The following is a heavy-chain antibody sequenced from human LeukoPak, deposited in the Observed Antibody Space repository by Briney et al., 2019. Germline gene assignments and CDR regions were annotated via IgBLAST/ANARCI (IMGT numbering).Heavy chain of an antibody. V-gene: IGHV3-9*01. Sequence: PGGSLRLSCAASGFTFDDYAIHWVRQAPGKGLEWVSGISWNSGSIGYADSVKGRFTISRDNAKNSLYLQMNSLRAEDTALYYCAKDISGSSHYYFDYWGQGTLVTVSS. D-gene: IGHD6-13*01. J-gene: IGHJ4*02. CDR2: ISWNSGSI. CDR1: GFTFDDYA. CDR3: AKDISGSSHYYFDY.